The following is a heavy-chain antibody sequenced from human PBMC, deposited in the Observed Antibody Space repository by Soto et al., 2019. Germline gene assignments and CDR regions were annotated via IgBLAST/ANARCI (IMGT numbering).Heavy chain of an antibody. CDR3: ARDTGSGDDAFDI. V-gene: IGHV1-2*02. J-gene: IGHJ3*02. CDR2: ISPFNGNT. Sequence: ASVKVSCKASGYTFTGYYMHWVRQAPGQALEWMGWISPFNGNTKYAQKFQDRVTITGDTSMNTAYMELSSLRSDDTAVYYCARDTGSGDDAFDIWGQGTMVTVSS. D-gene: IGHD3-10*01. CDR1: GYTFTGYY.